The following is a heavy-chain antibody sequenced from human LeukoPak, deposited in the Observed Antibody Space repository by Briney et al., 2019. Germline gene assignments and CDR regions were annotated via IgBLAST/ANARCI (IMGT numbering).Heavy chain of an antibody. CDR3: ARVSGYDYPVYYYYYMDV. V-gene: IGHV1-8*01. CDR2: MNPNSVNT. CDR1: GYTFTSYD. Sequence: ASVRVSCKASGYTFTSYDINWVRQAAGQGLEGRGWMNPNSVNTGYALKFPPRVPMTTNTSITTPYIELSSLRSEDTAVYYCARVSGYDYPVYYYYYMDVWGKATTVTVSS. J-gene: IGHJ6*03. D-gene: IGHD5-12*01.